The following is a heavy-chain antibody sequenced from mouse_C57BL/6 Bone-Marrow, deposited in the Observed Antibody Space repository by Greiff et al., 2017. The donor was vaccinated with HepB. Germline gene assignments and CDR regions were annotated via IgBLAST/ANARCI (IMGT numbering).Heavy chain of an antibody. D-gene: IGHD2-1*01. CDR2: IDPSDSFT. CDR3: AGNSDDAMDN. V-gene: IGHV1-59*01. CDR1: GYTFTSYW. J-gene: IGHJ4*01. Sequence: QVQLQQPGAELVRPGTSVKLSCKASGYTFTSYWMHWVKQRPGQGLEWIGVIDPSDSFTNYNQKFKGKATLTVDTSSSTAYKQLRSLTSEDSAVFYCAGNSDDAMDNRGQGTSVTVSS.